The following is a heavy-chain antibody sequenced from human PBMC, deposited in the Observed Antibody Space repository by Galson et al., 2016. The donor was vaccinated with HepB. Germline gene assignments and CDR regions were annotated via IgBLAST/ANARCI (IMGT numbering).Heavy chain of an antibody. J-gene: IGHJ3*02. Sequence: TLSPTCTVSGGSISSGGYYWSWIRQHPGKGLEWIGYIYYTGTTYYSPSLKSRVTISIDTSKDQFSLKLKSVTAADTAVYYCARDLDGSTGWADAYDIWGQGTLVTVSS. V-gene: IGHV4-31*03. D-gene: IGHD1-14*01. CDR1: GGSISSGGYY. CDR3: ARDLDGSTGWADAYDI. CDR2: IYYTGTT.